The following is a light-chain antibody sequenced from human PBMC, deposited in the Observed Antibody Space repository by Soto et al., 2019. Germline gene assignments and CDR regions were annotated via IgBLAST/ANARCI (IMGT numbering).Light chain of an antibody. CDR2: KAS. CDR1: QSISSW. J-gene: IGKJ2*01. Sequence: DIQMTQSPSTLSASVGDRVTITCRASQSISSWLAWYQQKPGKAPKLLIYKASSLGTGVPSRFSGSGSGTEFTLTISSLQPDDFATYYCQQYTSYYTFGQGTKLEIK. V-gene: IGKV1-5*03. CDR3: QQYTSYYT.